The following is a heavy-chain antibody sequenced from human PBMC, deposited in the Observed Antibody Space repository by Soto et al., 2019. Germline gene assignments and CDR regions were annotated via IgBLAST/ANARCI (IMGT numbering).Heavy chain of an antibody. CDR2: IYSGGST. D-gene: IGHD3-16*01. CDR3: AGGPNSNSWGFA. Sequence: QLVESGGALVQPGGSLRLSCAASGFTVSNNYMSWVRQAPGKGLEWVSLIYSGGSTKSADSVKGRFTISRDSSKNTVYLQMNSLRAEDTAVYYCAGGPNSNSWGFAWGQGTLVNVSS. V-gene: IGHV3-66*01. J-gene: IGHJ5*02. CDR1: GFTVSNNY.